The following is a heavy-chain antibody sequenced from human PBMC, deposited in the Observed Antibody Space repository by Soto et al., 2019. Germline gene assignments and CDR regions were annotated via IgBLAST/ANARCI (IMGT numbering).Heavy chain of an antibody. D-gene: IGHD3-22*01. J-gene: IGHJ5*02. CDR2: ISAYNGNT. Sequence: ASVKVSCKASGYTFTSYGISWVRQAPGQGLEWMGWISAYNGNTNYAQKLQGRVTMTTDTSTSTAYMELRSLRSDDTAVYYCAKDRPTYYYDSSGYHSWGQGTLVTVSS. CDR3: AKDRPTYYYDSSGYHS. V-gene: IGHV1-18*01. CDR1: GYTFTSYG.